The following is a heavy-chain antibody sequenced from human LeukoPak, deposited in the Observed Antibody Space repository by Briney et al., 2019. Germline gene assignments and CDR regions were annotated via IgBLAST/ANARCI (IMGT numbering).Heavy chain of an antibody. D-gene: IGHD3-10*01. J-gene: IGHJ4*02. CDR1: GFTFSRYA. V-gene: IGHV3-64D*06. CDR3: VKDSSSGSYFDY. Sequence: GGSLRLSCSASGFTFSRYAMHWIRQAPGKGLEYVSAISSNGGSSYYADSVKGRFTISRDNSRNTLHLQMSSLRVEDTAVYYCVKDSSSGSYFDYWGQGTLVTLSS. CDR2: ISSNGGSS.